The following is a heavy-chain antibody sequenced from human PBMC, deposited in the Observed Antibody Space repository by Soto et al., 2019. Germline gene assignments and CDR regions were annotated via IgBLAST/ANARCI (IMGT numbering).Heavy chain of an antibody. Sequence: LRLSCAASGFTFSSYAMHWVRQAPGKGLEWVAVISYDGSNKYYADSVKGRFTISRDNSKNTLYLQMNSLRAEDTAVYYCARDPSLVDTAMAPFDYWGQGTLVTVSS. J-gene: IGHJ4*02. CDR3: ARDPSLVDTAMAPFDY. CDR1: GFTFSSYA. D-gene: IGHD5-18*01. CDR2: ISYDGSNK. V-gene: IGHV3-30-3*01.